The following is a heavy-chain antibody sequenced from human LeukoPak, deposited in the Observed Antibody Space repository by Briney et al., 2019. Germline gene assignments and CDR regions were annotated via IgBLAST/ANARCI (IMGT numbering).Heavy chain of an antibody. CDR3: ARVMGPHYFDTSGSSRAFDF. D-gene: IGHD3-22*01. J-gene: IGHJ4*02. CDR2: VSGSGGST. CDR1: GLTFSSYA. Sequence: GGSLRLSCAASGLTFSSYAMSCVRQAPGKGLEWVSAVSGSGGSTHDADSVKGRFTISRDNSRNTLYLQMNSLRAEDTAIYYCARVMGPHYFDTSGSSRAFDFWGQGTLVTVSS. V-gene: IGHV3-23*01.